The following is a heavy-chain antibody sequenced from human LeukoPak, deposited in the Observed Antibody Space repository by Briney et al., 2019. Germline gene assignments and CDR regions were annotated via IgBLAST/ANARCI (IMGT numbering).Heavy chain of an antibody. CDR2: ISGSGGST. CDR1: GFAFRSFD. J-gene: IGHJ6*02. Sequence: GGSLRLSCAASGFAFRSFDMHWVRQAPGKGLEWVSAISGSGGSTYYADSAKGRFTISRDNSKNTLYLQMNSLRAEDTAVYYCAKPSHPVGATLSYYYYGMDVWGQGTTVTVSS. V-gene: IGHV3-23*01. D-gene: IGHD1-26*01. CDR3: AKPSHPVGATLSYYYYGMDV.